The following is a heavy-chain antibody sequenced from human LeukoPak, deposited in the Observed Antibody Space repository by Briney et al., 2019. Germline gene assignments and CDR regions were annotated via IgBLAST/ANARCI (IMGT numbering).Heavy chain of an antibody. Sequence: GASVKVSCKASGYTFTSYDINWVRRATGQGLEWMGWMNPNSGNTGYAQKFQGRVTMTRNSFISTAYMELSSLRSEDTAVYYCARGLASSGYYSSWFDPWGQGTLVTVSS. D-gene: IGHD3-22*01. CDR2: MNPNSGNT. J-gene: IGHJ5*02. CDR3: ARGLASSGYYSSWFDP. V-gene: IGHV1-8*01. CDR1: GYTFTSYD.